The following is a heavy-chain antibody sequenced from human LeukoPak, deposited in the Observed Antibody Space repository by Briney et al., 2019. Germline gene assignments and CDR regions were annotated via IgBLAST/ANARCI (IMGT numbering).Heavy chain of an antibody. D-gene: IGHD3-22*01. CDR3: ARDTDYYDRSGSYAFGI. V-gene: IGHV3-33*01. CDR1: GFTFSSYG. J-gene: IGHJ3*02. Sequence: GRSLRLSCAASGFTFSSYGMHWVRQAPGKGLEWVAVIWYDGSNNYYADSVKGRFTISRDNSKNTLYLQMNSLRAEDTAVYYCARDTDYYDRSGSYAFGIWGQGTMVTVSS. CDR2: IWYDGSNN.